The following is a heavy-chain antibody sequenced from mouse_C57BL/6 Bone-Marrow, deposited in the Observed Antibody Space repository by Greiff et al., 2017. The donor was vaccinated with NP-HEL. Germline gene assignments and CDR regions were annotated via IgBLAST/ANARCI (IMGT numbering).Heavy chain of an antibody. V-gene: IGHV2-2*01. J-gene: IGHJ4*01. CDR3: ARYDSYSYAMDY. CDR2: IWSGGST. Sequence: QVQLKESGPGLVQPSQSLSITCTVSGFSLTSYGVHWVRQSPGKGLEWLGVIWSGGSTDYNAAFISRLSISKDNSKSQVFFKMNSLQADDTAIYYCARYDSYSYAMDYWGQGTSVTVSS. D-gene: IGHD2-4*01. CDR1: GFSLTSYG.